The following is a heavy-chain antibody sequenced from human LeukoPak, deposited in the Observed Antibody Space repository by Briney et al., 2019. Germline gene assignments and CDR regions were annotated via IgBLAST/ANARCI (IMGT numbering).Heavy chain of an antibody. CDR2: IYHNGNT. Sequence: SEALSLTCTVSTYSISSGYYWGWIRQPPGKGLEWIGNIYHNGNTYYNPSLKSRVTISVDTSKKQFSLKLRTATAADTAVYYCAREALPNGVWRVGWFDPWGQGTLVTVFS. J-gene: IGHJ5*02. CDR1: TYSISSGYY. V-gene: IGHV4-38-2*02. D-gene: IGHD2-8*01. CDR3: AREALPNGVWRVGWFDP.